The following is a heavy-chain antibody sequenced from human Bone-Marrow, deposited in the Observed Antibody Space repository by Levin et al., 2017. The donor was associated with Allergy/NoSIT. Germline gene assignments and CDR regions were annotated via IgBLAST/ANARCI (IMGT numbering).Heavy chain of an antibody. J-gene: IGHJ6*02. CDR1: GGSITNSAYY. D-gene: IGHD2-2*01. CDR3: ERYHIPGASYYAKDV. V-gene: IGHV4-39*01. Sequence: SETLSLICSVSGGSITNSAYYWAWIRQPPGKGLEWIGSIYYSGTTYYNLSLKSRFTLSVDTSKKPSSRKSTSPTAADTAVYYCERYHIPGASYYAKDVWGQGTTVTVSS. CDR2: IYYSGTT.